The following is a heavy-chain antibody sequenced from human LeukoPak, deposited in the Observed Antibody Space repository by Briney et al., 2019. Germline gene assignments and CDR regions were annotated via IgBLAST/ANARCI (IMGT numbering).Heavy chain of an antibody. V-gene: IGHV5-51*01. D-gene: IGHD3-22*01. CDR2: IYPADSDT. CDR3: ARHPGSYYYDNRDYCFDY. CDR1: GYSFASYW. Sequence: GESLKISCEGSGYSFASYWVGWVRQMPGKGLEWVGIIYPADSDTRYSPSFQGQVTISVDKSITTAYLQWSSLKASDTAMYYCARHPGSYYYDNRDYCFDYWGQGTLVTVSS. J-gene: IGHJ4*02.